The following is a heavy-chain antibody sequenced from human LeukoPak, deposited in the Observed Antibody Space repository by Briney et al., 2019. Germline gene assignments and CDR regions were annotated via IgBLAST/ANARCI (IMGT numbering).Heavy chain of an antibody. J-gene: IGHJ6*02. Sequence: KAGGSLRLSCAASGFTFSSYSMNWVRQAPGKGLEWVSSISSSSSYIYYADSVKGRSTISRDNAKNSLYLQMNSLRAEDTAVYYCARDSLTYYDFWSGYPDYGMDVWGQGTTVTVSS. CDR2: ISSSSSYI. CDR3: ARDSLTYYDFWSGYPDYGMDV. D-gene: IGHD3-3*01. CDR1: GFTFSSYS. V-gene: IGHV3-21*01.